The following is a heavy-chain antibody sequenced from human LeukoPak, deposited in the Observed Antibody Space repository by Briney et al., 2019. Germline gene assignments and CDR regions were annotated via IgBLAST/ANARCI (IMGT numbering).Heavy chain of an antibody. CDR1: GGSISSGDYY. V-gene: IGHV4-30-4*01. CDR3: ARVEMATIGAFDI. D-gene: IGHD5-24*01. CDR2: IYYSGST. J-gene: IGHJ3*02. Sequence: PSETLSLTCTVSGGSISSGDYYWSWIRQPPGKGLEWIGYIYYSGSTYYNPSLKSRVTISVDTSKNQFSLKLSSVTAADTAVYYCARVEMATIGAFDIWGQGTMVTVSS.